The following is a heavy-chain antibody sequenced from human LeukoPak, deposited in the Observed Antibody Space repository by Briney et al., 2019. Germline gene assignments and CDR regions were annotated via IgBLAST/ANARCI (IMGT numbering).Heavy chain of an antibody. V-gene: IGHV3-7*05. J-gene: IGHJ4*02. CDR2: IKPDGSEK. CDR3: ARGRMAVAGSYEY. D-gene: IGHD6-19*01. Sequence: PGGSLRLSCAASGITFGSYWMTWVRQAPGKGLECVANIKPDGSEKHYVDSVEGRFTISRDNAKNSLFLEMNSLRAEDTAVYHCARGRMAVAGSYEYWGQGTLVTVSS. CDR1: GITFGSYW.